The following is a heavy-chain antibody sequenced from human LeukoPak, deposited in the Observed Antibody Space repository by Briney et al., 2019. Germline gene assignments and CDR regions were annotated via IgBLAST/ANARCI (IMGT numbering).Heavy chain of an antibody. D-gene: IGHD1-1*01. CDR3: ARQAKGVLDY. V-gene: IGHV4-4*09. J-gene: IGHJ4*02. CDR2: IYTSGST. Sequence: SETLSLTCTDSGGSISSYYWSWIRQPPGKGLEWIGYIYTSGSTNYNPSLKSRVTISVDTSKNQFSLKLSSVTAADTAVYYCARQAKGVLDYWGQGTLVTVSS. CDR1: GGSISSYY.